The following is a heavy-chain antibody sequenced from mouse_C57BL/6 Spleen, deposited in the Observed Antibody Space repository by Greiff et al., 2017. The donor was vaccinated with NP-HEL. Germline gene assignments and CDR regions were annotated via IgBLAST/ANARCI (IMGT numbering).Heavy chain of an antibody. Sequence: QVQLQQSGPELVKPGASVKISCKASGYAFSSSWMNWVKQRPGKGLEWIGRIYPGDGDTNYNGKFKGKATLTADKSSSTAYMQLSSLTSEDSAVYCCARESLVTTKEVFGYWGQGTTLTVSS. V-gene: IGHV1-82*01. J-gene: IGHJ2*01. CDR3: ARESLVTTKEVFGY. D-gene: IGHD2-5*01. CDR2: IYPGDGDT. CDR1: GYAFSSSW.